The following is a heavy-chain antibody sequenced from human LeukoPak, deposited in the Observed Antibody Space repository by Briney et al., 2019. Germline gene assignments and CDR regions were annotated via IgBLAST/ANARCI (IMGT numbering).Heavy chain of an antibody. CDR2: ISGSSSHT. CDR3: TKKYDRASRSPQGGFDG. Sequence: GGSLRISCEASGFTFSTYAMSWVRQAPGKGLDWVSGISGSSSHTEDADSVKGRFTISRDNSKNALYIQINSLKAEDTALYFCTKKYDRASRSPQGGFDGWSEGTLVTVSS. V-gene: IGHV3-23*01. D-gene: IGHD3-16*01. J-gene: IGHJ1*01. CDR1: GFTFSTYA.